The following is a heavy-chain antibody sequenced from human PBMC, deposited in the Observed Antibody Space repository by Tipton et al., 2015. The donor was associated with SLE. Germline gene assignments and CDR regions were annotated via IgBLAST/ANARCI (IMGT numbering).Heavy chain of an antibody. D-gene: IGHD3-22*01. Sequence: TLSLTCTVSGGSISSHYWSWIRQPPGKGLEWIGYIYYSGSTNYNPSLKSRVTISVDTSKNQFSLKLSSVTAADTAVYYCARASWLTYYYDSSPSASFDYWGQGTLVTVSS. CDR2: IYYSGST. CDR3: ARASWLTYYYDSSPSASFDY. CDR1: GGSISSHY. V-gene: IGHV4-59*11. J-gene: IGHJ4*02.